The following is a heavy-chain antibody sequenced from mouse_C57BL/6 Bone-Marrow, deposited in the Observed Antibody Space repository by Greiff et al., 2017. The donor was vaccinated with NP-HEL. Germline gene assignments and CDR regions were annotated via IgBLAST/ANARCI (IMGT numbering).Heavy chain of an antibody. CDR1: GYTFTSYW. Sequence: VQLQQPGAELVKPGASVKMSCKASGYTFTSYWITWVKQRPGQGLEWIGDIYPGSGSTNYNEKFKSKATLTVDTSSSTAYMQLSSLTSEDSAVYYCAITTVVAHWYFDVWGTGTTVTVSS. D-gene: IGHD1-1*01. J-gene: IGHJ1*03. V-gene: IGHV1-55*01. CDR3: AITTVVAHWYFDV. CDR2: IYPGSGST.